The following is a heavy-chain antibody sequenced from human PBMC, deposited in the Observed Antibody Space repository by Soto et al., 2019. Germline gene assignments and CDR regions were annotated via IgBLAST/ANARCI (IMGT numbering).Heavy chain of an antibody. D-gene: IGHD3-22*01. CDR1: GFTFGDYA. CDR3: TRKRITMIVVANDAFDI. CDR2: IRSKAYGGTT. J-gene: IGHJ3*02. Sequence: PGGSLRLSCTASGFTFGDYAMSWFRQAPGKGLEWVGFIRSKAYGGTTEYAASVKGRFTISRDDSKSIAYLQMNSLKTEDTAVYYCTRKRITMIVVANDAFDIWGQGTMVTVSS. V-gene: IGHV3-49*03.